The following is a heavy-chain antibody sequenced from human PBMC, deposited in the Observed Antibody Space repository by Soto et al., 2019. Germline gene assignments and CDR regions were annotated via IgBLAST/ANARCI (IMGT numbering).Heavy chain of an antibody. CDR2: VRAPGNT. D-gene: IGHD3-16*01. Sequence: KTSETLSLTCTVSGGSISTSYWSWIRQPAGKGLEWIGRVRAPGNTNYNASLKSRVTMSLDTSKNQFSLRLTSVTVADTAIYYCARAEGGSSLGGGKDNYYGMDVWGQGTTVTVSS. J-gene: IGHJ6*02. CDR3: ARAEGGSSLGGGKDNYYGMDV. CDR1: GGSISTSY. V-gene: IGHV4-4*07.